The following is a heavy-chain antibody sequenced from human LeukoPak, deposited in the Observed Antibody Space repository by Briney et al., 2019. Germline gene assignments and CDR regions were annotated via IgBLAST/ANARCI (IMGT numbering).Heavy chain of an antibody. J-gene: IGHJ4*02. Sequence: GGSLGLSCAASGFTFSTYGMSWVRQAPGKGLEWVSAISGSGGSTYYADSVKGRFTISRDNSKNTLYLQMNSLRAEDTAVYYCAKRVYGDYFDYWGQGTLVTVSS. CDR3: AKRVYGDYFDY. CDR1: GFTFSTYG. V-gene: IGHV3-23*01. CDR2: ISGSGGST. D-gene: IGHD4-17*01.